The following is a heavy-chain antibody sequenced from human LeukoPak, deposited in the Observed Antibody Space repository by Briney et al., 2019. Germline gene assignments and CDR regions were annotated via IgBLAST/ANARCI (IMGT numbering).Heavy chain of an antibody. Sequence: GGSLRLSCEASGFTFSSYSMCWVRQAPGKGLEWILYISISSTNRYYADSVTGRFTISRDNAENSLFLQMNSLRAEDTALYYCVRVKGSYFDFWGQGTQVTVSS. D-gene: IGHD6-6*01. CDR2: ISISSTNR. J-gene: IGHJ4*02. CDR1: GFTFSSYS. CDR3: VRVKGSYFDF. V-gene: IGHV3-48*01.